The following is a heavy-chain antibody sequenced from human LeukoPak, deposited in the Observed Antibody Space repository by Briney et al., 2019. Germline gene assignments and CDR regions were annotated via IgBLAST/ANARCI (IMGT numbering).Heavy chain of an antibody. CDR2: ISSDGSPV. D-gene: IGHD6-13*01. J-gene: IGHJ4*02. CDR3: ARLVSIEAAGTYDY. V-gene: IGHV3-11*01. CDR1: GFSLSDYY. Sequence: GGSLRLSCAASGFSLSDYYMTWIRQAPGKGLEWVSYISSDGSPVAYADSVKGRFTISRDDAENSMYLQINSLRAEDTAVYYCARLVSIEAAGTYDYWGQGVPVTVSS.